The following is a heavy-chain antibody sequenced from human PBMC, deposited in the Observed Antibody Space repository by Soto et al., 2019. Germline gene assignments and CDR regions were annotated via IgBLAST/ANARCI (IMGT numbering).Heavy chain of an antibody. D-gene: IGHD2-2*02. CDR2: IIPSGGST. CDR1: GYTFTSYY. Sequence: GASVKVSCKASGYTFTSYYMHWVRQAPGQGLEWIGKIIPSGGSTMYAQRYQGRVTMTRDTSTSTVNMELSSLRTKDTAEFYCARFLSFCRSTICYIGGYNWFDPWGQGTLVTVSS. CDR3: ARFLSFCRSTICYIGGYNWFDP. V-gene: IGHV1-46*01. J-gene: IGHJ5*02.